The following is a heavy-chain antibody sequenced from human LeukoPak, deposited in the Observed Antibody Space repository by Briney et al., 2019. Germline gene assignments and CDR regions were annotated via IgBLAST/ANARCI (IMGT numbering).Heavy chain of an antibody. CDR2: IYYSGNT. CDR1: GGSISSSSYY. CDR3: ARHREDIVVVPFDY. J-gene: IGHJ4*02. Sequence: SETLSLTCTVSGGSISSSSYYWGWIRQPPGKGLEWIGSIYYSGNTYYNPSLKSRVTISVDKSKNQFSLRLSSVTAADTAVYYCARHREDIVVVPFDYWGQGTLVTASP. V-gene: IGHV4-39*01. D-gene: IGHD2-2*01.